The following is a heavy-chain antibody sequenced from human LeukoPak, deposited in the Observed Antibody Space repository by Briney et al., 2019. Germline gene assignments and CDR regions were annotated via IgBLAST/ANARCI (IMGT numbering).Heavy chain of an antibody. J-gene: IGHJ4*02. CDR1: GFTFSSYA. CDR2: ISGSGGST. V-gene: IGHV3-23*01. CDR3: AKVPRGYSGYSTYFDY. D-gene: IGHD5-12*01. Sequence: GGSLRLSCAASGFTFSSYAMSWVRQAPGKGLEWVSAISGSGGSTYYADSVKGRFTVSRDNSKNTLYLQMNNLRAEDTAVYYCAKVPRGYSGYSTYFDYWGQGALVSVSS.